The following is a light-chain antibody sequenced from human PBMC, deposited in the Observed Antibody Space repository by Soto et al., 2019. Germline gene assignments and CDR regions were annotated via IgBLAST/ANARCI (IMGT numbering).Light chain of an antibody. Sequence: EIVLTQSPGTLSLSPGERATLSCRASQSVSSSYLAWYQQKPGQAPRLLIYGASSRATSIPDRFSGSGSGTDFTLTISRLEHEYFAVYYCQQYGSPPFTFGPGTKVDIK. CDR1: QSVSSSY. CDR3: QQYGSPPFT. J-gene: IGKJ3*01. V-gene: IGKV3-20*01. CDR2: GAS.